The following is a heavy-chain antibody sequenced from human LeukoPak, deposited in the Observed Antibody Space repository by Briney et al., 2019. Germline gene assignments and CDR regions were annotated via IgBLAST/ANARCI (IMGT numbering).Heavy chain of an antibody. V-gene: IGHV1-2*02. J-gene: IGHJ4*02. Sequence: ASVKVSCKASGYTFTSYGISWVRQAPGQGLEWMGWINPNSGGTNYAQKFQGRVTMTRDTSISTAYMELSRLRSDDTAVYYCASLGESDPIDYWGQGTLVTVSS. D-gene: IGHD2-2*02. CDR1: GYTFTSYG. CDR2: INPNSGGT. CDR3: ASLGESDPIDY.